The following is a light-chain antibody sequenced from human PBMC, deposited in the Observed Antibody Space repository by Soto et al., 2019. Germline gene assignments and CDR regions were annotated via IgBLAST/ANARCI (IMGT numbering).Light chain of an antibody. V-gene: IGKV3-15*01. CDR3: QQYNNWPRT. CDR1: QSVSSN. J-gene: IGKJ1*01. CDR2: GAS. Sequence: EIVMTQSPATLSVSPGERATLSCRASQSVSSNLAWYQQKTGQAPRLLIYGASTRATGIPARFSGSGSGTEFNLTISSLQSEDFAVYYCQQYNNWPRTFGQGTKVEIK.